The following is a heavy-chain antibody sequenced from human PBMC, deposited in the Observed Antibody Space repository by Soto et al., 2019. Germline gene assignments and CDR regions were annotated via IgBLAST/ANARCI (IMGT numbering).Heavy chain of an antibody. D-gene: IGHD2-2*01. J-gene: IGHJ5*02. CDR3: ARGDIVVVPAATKWFDP. V-gene: IGHV4-30-2*01. Sequence: SETLSLTCAVSGGSISSGGYSWSWIRQPPGKGLEWIGYIYHSGSTNYNPSLKSRVIISVDTSKNQFSLKLSSVTAADTAVYYCARGDIVVVPAATKWFDPWGQGTLVTVSS. CDR1: GGSISSGGYS. CDR2: IYHSGST.